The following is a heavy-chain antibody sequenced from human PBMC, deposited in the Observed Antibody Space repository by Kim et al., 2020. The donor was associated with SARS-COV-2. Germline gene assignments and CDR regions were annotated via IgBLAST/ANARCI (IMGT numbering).Heavy chain of an antibody. V-gene: IGHV3-21*01. D-gene: IGHD2-15*01. CDR3: ARDSSTLREGRYYYYGMDV. Sequence: GGSLRLSCAASGFTFSSYSMNWVRQAPGKGLEWVSSISSSSSYIYYADSVKGRFTISRDNAKNSLYLQMNSLRAEDTAVYYCARDSSTLREGRYYYYGMDVWGQGTTVTVSS. CDR1: GFTFSSYS. J-gene: IGHJ6*02. CDR2: ISSSSSYI.